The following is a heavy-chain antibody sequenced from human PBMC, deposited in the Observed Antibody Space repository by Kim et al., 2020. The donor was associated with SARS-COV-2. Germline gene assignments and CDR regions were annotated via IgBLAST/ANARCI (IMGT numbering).Heavy chain of an antibody. CDR3: ARGPPGYDILTGLSGLYYFDY. Sequence: GGSLRLSCAASGFTFSSYSMNWVRQAPGKGLEWVSSISSSSSYIYYADSVKGRFTISRDNAKNSLYLQMNSLRAEDTAVYYCARGPPGYDILTGLSGLYYFDYWGQGTLVTVSS. CDR1: GFTFSSYS. D-gene: IGHD3-9*01. J-gene: IGHJ4*02. CDR2: ISSSSSYI. V-gene: IGHV3-21*01.